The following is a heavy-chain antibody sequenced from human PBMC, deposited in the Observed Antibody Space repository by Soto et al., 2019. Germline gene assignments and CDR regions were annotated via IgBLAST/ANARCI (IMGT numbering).Heavy chain of an antibody. J-gene: IGHJ4*02. V-gene: IGHV4-31*03. CDR3: AGIYSGSPGGTLRY. D-gene: IGHD1-26*01. CDR2: IYYSGST. Sequence: QVQPQESGPGLVKPSQTLSLTCTVSGGSISSGGHYWSWIRQHPGKGLEWIGYIYYSGSTYYNPSLKSRVTISVDTSKNQFSLKLSSVTAADTAVYYCAGIYSGSPGGTLRYWGQGTLVTVSS. CDR1: GGSISSGGHY.